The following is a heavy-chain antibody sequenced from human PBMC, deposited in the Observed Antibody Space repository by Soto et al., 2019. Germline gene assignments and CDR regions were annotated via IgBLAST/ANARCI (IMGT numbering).Heavy chain of an antibody. D-gene: IGHD2-2*01. CDR2: IKQDGSEK. J-gene: IGHJ4*02. Sequence: EVQLVESGGGLVQPGGSLRLSCAASGFTFSSYWMSWVRQAPGKGLEWVANIKQDGSEKYYVDSVKGRFTISRGNAKNSLYLQMNSLRAEDTAVYYCAGYCSSTSCTPFHGYYWGQGTLVTVSS. CDR3: AGYCSSTSCTPFHGYY. V-gene: IGHV3-7*03. CDR1: GFTFSSYW.